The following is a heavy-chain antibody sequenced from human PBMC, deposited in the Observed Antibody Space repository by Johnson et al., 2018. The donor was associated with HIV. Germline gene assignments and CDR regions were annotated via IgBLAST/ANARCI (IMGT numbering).Heavy chain of an antibody. D-gene: IGHD2-21*02. V-gene: IGHV3-9*01. Sequence: VQLVESGGGLVQPGRSLRLSCAASGFTFEAYAMHWVRQAPGKGLEWVSGISWNRGSIGYAESVKGRFTISRDNAKNSMYLKMNRRRTEDTAVYYWAKVRCGGDCLDAFDIGGQGTMVTVSS. CDR3: AKVRCGGDCLDAFDI. CDR2: ISWNRGSI. J-gene: IGHJ3*02. CDR1: GFTFEAYA.